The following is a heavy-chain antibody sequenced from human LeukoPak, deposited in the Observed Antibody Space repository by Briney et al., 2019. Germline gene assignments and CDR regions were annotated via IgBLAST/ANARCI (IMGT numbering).Heavy chain of an antibody. CDR3: ARVLQGEWFFDY. J-gene: IGHJ4*02. D-gene: IGHD3-3*01. CDR1: GFTFSSYW. V-gene: IGHV3-74*01. CDR2: INTDGSIT. Sequence: GGSLRLSCAASGFTFSSYWMHWVRQAPGKGLVWVSRINTDGSITSYADSVKGRFTISRDNAKNTLYQQMNSLRAEDTAVYYCARVLQGEWFFDYWGQGTLVTVSS.